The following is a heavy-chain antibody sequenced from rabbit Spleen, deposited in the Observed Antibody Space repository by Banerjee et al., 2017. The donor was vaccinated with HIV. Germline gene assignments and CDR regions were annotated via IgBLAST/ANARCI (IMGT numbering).Heavy chain of an antibody. V-gene: IGHV1S45*01. CDR2: INASTGKP. D-gene: IGHD4-1*01. CDR1: GFSFGDRDV. Sequence: QEQLVESGGGLVQPEGSLTLTCTASGFSFGDRDVMCWVRQAPGKGLEWIACINASTGKPVYATWASGRFTISRTSSTTVTLRMTSLTAADTATYFCARDGISFVSSGWGLTRLDLWGQGTLVTVS. J-gene: IGHJ3*01. CDR3: ARDGISFVSSGWGLTRLDL.